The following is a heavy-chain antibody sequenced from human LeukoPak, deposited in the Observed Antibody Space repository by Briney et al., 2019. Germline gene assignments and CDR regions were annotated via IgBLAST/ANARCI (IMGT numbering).Heavy chain of an antibody. CDR3: ARIAVAATVDY. J-gene: IGHJ4*02. CDR2: IKQDGSEK. D-gene: IGHD6-19*01. CDR1: GLTFSSYW. V-gene: IGHV3-7*01. Sequence: PGGSLRLSCAASGLTFSSYWMSWVRQAPGKGLEWVANIKQDGSEKYYVDSVKGRFTISRDNAKNSLYLQMNSLRAEDTAVYYCARIAVAATVDYWGQGTLVTVSS.